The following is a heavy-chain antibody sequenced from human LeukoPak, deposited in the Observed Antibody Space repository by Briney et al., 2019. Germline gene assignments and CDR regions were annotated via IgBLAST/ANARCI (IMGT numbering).Heavy chain of an antibody. CDR2: INHSGST. D-gene: IGHD6-13*01. J-gene: IGHJ4*02. CDR1: GGSFSGYY. V-gene: IGHV4-34*01. CDR3: ARGRGIAAAGTVDY. Sequence: SETLSLTCAVYGGSFSGYYWSWIRQPPGKGLEWIGEINHSGSTNYNPSLKSRVTISVDTSKNQSSLKLSSVTAADTAVYYCARGRGIAAAGTVDYWGQGTLVTVSS.